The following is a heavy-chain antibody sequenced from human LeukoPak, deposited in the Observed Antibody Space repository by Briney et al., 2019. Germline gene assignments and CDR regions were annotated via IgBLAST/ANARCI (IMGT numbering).Heavy chain of an antibody. CDR2: IYYSGST. Sequence: SETLSLTCTVSGGSISSSSYYWGWIRQPPGKGLEWIGSIYYSGSTYYNPSLKSRVTISVDTSKNQFSLKLSSVTAADTAVYYCARIGRGKVDPWGQGTLVTVSS. J-gene: IGHJ5*02. CDR3: ARIGRGKVDP. CDR1: GGSISSSSYY. V-gene: IGHV4-39*07.